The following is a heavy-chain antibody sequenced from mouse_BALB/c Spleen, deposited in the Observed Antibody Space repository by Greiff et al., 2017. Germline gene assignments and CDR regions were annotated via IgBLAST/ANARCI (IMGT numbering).Heavy chain of an antibody. CDR1: GFNIKDYY. CDR2: IDPENGDT. Sequence: VQLQQSGAELVRSGASVKLSCTASGFNIKDYYMHWVKQRPEQGLEWIGWIDPENGDTEYAPKFQGKATMTADTSSNTAYLQLSSLTSEDTAVYYCNSVGSSLDYWGQGTSVTVSS. CDR3: NSVGSSLDY. D-gene: IGHD1-1*01. V-gene: IGHV14-4*02. J-gene: IGHJ4*01.